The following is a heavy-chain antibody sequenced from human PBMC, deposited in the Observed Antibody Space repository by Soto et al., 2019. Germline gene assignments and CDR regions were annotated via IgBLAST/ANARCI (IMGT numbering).Heavy chain of an antibody. D-gene: IGHD3-22*01. CDR3: ASGAVRGYNWFDP. J-gene: IGHJ5*02. V-gene: IGHV4-59*01. CDR1: GGSISSNY. Sequence: SETLSLTCTVSGGSISSNYWNWIRQPPGKGLEWIGYIYYSGSANYNPSLKSRVTISVDTSKNQFSLKLRSVTAADTAVYYCASGAVRGYNWFDPWGQGTLVTVSS. CDR2: IYYSGSA.